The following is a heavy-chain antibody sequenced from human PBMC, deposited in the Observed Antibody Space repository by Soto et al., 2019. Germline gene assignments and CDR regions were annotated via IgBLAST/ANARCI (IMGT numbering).Heavy chain of an antibody. CDR1: GGSFSDYF. V-gene: IGHV4-34*01. D-gene: IGHD2-8*01. CDR2: IHHSGST. J-gene: IGHJ6*02. Sequence: QVQLQQWGAGLLKPSETLSLACAVYGGSFSDYFWSWIRQPPGKGLEWIGEIHHSGSTHYNPSLKSRVTISVDTSKNQFSLRLRSVTAADTAVYYCARQPVSLNGKFFFYSYGLDVWGQGTTVTVYS. CDR3: ARQPVSLNGKFFFYSYGLDV.